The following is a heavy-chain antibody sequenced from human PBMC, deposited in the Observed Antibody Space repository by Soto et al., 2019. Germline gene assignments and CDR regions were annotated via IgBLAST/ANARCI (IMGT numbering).Heavy chain of an antibody. CDR2: IYYSGST. V-gene: IGHV4-39*01. CDR1: GGSISSSSYY. J-gene: IGHJ6*02. CDR3: AAGYCSGGSCVDGDYYYYYGMDV. Sequence: TSETLSLTCTVFGGSISSSSYYWGWIRQPPGKGLEWIGSIYYSGSTYYNPSLKSRVTISVDTSKNQFSLKLSSVTAADTAVYYCAAGYCSGGSCVDGDYYYYYGMDVWGQGTTVTVSS. D-gene: IGHD2-15*01.